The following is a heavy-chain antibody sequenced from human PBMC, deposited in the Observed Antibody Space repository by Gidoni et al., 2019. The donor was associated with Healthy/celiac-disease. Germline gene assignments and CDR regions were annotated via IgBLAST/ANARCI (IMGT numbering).Heavy chain of an antibody. CDR2: IYYSGST. CDR3: AREVCSGGSCYPDY. J-gene: IGHJ4*02. D-gene: IGHD2-15*01. Sequence: QVQLQESCTGLLKPSQTLSLTCTVSGGSISSGGYYWSWIRQHPGKRLEWIGYIYYSGSTYYNPSLKSRVTISVDTSKNQFSLKLSSVTAADTAVYYCAREVCSGGSCYPDYWGQGTLVTVSS. V-gene: IGHV4-31*03. CDR1: GGSISSGGYY.